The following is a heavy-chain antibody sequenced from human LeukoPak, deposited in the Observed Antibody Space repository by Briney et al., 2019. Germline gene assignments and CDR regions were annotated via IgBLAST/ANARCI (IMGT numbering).Heavy chain of an antibody. CDR1: GYTFTSYD. V-gene: IGHV1-8*01. J-gene: IGHJ5*02. D-gene: IGHD6-13*01. CDR2: MNPNSGNT. Sequence: ASVKVSCKASGYTFTSYDINWVRQATGQGLEWMGWMNPNSGNTGYAQKFQGRVTMTRNTSISTAYMELSSLRSEDTAVYYCARGRRSSWGKYNWFDPWGQGTLVTVSS. CDR3: ARGRRSSWGKYNWFDP.